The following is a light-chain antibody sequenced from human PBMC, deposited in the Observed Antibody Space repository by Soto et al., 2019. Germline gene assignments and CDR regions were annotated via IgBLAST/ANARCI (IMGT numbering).Light chain of an antibody. Sequence: IVMTQSPATLSVSPGERATLSCRASQSINSKLAWYQQKPGQAPRLLIYGASTRATGIPVRFSGSGSGTEFTLTITSLKSEDFAVYYCQEYNTWRPITFGGGTKVEIK. CDR2: GAS. CDR3: QEYNTWRPIT. V-gene: IGKV3-15*01. CDR1: QSINSK. J-gene: IGKJ4*01.